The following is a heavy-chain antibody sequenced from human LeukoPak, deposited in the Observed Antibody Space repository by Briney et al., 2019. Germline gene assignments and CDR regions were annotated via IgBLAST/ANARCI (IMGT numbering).Heavy chain of an antibody. V-gene: IGHV4-59*01. CDR3: ARNGRFGELSGVDY. D-gene: IGHD3-10*01. CDR1: GGSISSYY. Sequence: PSETLSLTCTVSGGSISSYYWSWIRQPPGKGLEWIGYIYYSGSTNYNPSLKSRVTISVDTSKNQFSLKLSSVTAADTAVYYCARNGRFGELSGVDYWGQGTLVTVSS. J-gene: IGHJ4*02. CDR2: IYYSGST.